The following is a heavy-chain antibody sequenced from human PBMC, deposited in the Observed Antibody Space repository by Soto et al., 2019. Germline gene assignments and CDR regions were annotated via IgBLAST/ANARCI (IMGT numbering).Heavy chain of an antibody. V-gene: IGHV3-23*01. Sequence: PGGSLRLSCAASGFTFSSYAMSWVRQAPGKGLEWVSAISGSGGSTYYADSVKGRFTIPRDNSKNTLYLQMNSLRAEDTAVYYCAKGSDDSSGYYYVERGDAFDIWGQGTMVTVSS. CDR1: GFTFSSYA. CDR2: ISGSGGST. J-gene: IGHJ3*02. CDR3: AKGSDDSSGYYYVERGDAFDI. D-gene: IGHD3-22*01.